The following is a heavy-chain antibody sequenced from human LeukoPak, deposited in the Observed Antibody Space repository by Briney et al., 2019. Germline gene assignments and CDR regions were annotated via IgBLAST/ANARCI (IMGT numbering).Heavy chain of an antibody. CDR3: ARVSRITIFVFDP. Sequence: VASVKVSCKASGYTFTSYYMHWVRHAPGQGLEWMGIINPSGGSTSYAQQFQGRATMTRDTSTSTVYMELSSLRSEDTAVYYCARVSRITIFVFDPWGQGTLVTVSS. D-gene: IGHD3-9*01. CDR2: INPSGGST. V-gene: IGHV1-46*01. CDR1: GYTFTSYY. J-gene: IGHJ5*02.